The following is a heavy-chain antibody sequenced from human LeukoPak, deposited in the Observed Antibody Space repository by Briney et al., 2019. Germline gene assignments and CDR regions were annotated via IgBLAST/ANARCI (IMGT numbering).Heavy chain of an antibody. J-gene: IGHJ3*02. CDR2: IYNDGST. D-gene: IGHD4-17*01. CDR1: GFTVSNNY. Sequence: PGGSLRLSCAASGFTVSNNYMTWVRQAPGKGLEWVSVIYNDGSTYYPDSLKGRFTISRDNSKNILYLQMNSLRAEDTAVYYCARGYGDYERAAFDIWGRGTMVTVSS. V-gene: IGHV3-53*01. CDR3: ARGYGDYERAAFDI.